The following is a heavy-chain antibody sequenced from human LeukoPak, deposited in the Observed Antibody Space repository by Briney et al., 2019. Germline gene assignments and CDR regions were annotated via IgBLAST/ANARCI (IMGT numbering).Heavy chain of an antibody. D-gene: IGHD2-21*01. CDR2: IIPIFGTA. V-gene: IGHV1-69*06. Sequence: SVKVSCKASGGTFSSYAISWVRQAPGQGLEWMGRIIPIFGTANYAQKFQGRVTITADKSTSTAYMELSSLRSEDTAVYYCARNSDQPYYYYYMDVWGKGTTVTVSS. J-gene: IGHJ6*03. CDR1: GGTFSSYA. CDR3: ARNSDQPYYYYYMDV.